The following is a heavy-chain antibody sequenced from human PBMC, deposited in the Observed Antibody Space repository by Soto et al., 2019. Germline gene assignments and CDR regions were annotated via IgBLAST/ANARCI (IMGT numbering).Heavy chain of an antibody. CDR2: ISTKKGNT. J-gene: IGHJ6*02. CDR1: GYTFTSYG. D-gene: IGHD1-26*01. Sequence: QGQLVQSGAEVKKPGASVKVSCKASGYTFTSYGISWVRQAPGQGLEWMGWISTKKGNTKYAQKFQGKVTMTTDTSTSTAYMELRSLRSDDTAVYYCAIEIRSTDFYFHGMDVWGQGTTVTVSS. V-gene: IGHV1-18*04. CDR3: AIEIRSTDFYFHGMDV.